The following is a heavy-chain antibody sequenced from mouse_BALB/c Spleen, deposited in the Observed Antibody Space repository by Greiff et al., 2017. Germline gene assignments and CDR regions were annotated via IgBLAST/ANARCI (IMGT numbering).Heavy chain of an antibody. CDR3: AKNWAYGSSYAYAMDY. CDR2: IWRGGST. J-gene: IGHJ4*01. Sequence: QVQLQQSGPSLVQPSQSLSITCTVSGFSLTSYGVHWVRQSPGKGLEWLGVIWRGGSTDYNAAFMSRLSITKDNSKSQVFFKMNSLQADDTAIYYCAKNWAYGSSYAYAMDYWGQGTSVTVSS. CDR1: GFSLTSYG. D-gene: IGHD1-1*01. V-gene: IGHV2-5-1*01.